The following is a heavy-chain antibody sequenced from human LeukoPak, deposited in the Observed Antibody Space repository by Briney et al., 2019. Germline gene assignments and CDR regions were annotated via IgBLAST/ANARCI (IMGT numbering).Heavy chain of an antibody. D-gene: IGHD3-10*01. J-gene: IGHJ4*02. V-gene: IGHV4-34*01. CDR3: ARARGDYYGSGSYDY. CDR2: INHSGST. CDR1: GGSFSGHY. Sequence: SETLSLTCAVYGGSFSGHYWSWIRQPPGKGLEWIGEINHSGSTNYNPSLKSRVTISVDTSKNQFSLKLSSVTAADTAVYYCARARGDYYGSGSYDYWGQGTLVTVSS.